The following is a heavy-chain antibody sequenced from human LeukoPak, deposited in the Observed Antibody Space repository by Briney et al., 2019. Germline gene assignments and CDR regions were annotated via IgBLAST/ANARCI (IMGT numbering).Heavy chain of an antibody. V-gene: IGHV4-34*01. CDR2: INHSGST. CDR1: GGSFSGYY. J-gene: IGHJ4*02. Sequence: SETLSLTCAVYGGSFSGYYWSWIRQPPGKGLEWIGEINHSGSTNYNPSLKSRVTISVDTSKNQFSLKLTSVTAADTAFYYCARWRVSGTTGFDYWGQGTLVTVSS. D-gene: IGHD3-10*01. CDR3: ARWRVSGTTGFDY.